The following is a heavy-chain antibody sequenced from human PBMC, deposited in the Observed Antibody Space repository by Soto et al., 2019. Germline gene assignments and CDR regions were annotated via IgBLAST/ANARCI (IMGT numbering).Heavy chain of an antibody. CDR2: INQDGGGT. V-gene: IGHV3-7*03. CDR1: GFTFINSF. J-gene: IGHJ4*02. D-gene: IGHD6-19*01. Sequence: PGGSLRLSCVASGFTFINSFMGWVRQAPGKGLEWVANINQDGGGTYYVDSVEGRFTISRDNAKDSLYLQMNSLRGEDTAVYYCARYFRGSGRYFFDYWGQGTLVTAPQ. CDR3: ARYFRGSGRYFFDY.